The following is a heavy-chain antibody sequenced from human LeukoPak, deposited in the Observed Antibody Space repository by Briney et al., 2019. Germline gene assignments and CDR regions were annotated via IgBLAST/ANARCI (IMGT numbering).Heavy chain of an antibody. CDR3: ARVSHYYDSSGGVVQH. V-gene: IGHV3-30-3*01. CDR2: ISYDGSNK. D-gene: IGHD3-22*01. J-gene: IGHJ1*01. CDR1: GFTFSSYA. Sequence: GGSLRLSCAASGFTFSSYAMHWVRQAPGKGLEWVAVISYDGSNKYYADSVKGRFTISRDNSKNTLYLQMNSLRAEDTAVYHCARVSHYYDSSGGVVQHWGQGTLVTVSS.